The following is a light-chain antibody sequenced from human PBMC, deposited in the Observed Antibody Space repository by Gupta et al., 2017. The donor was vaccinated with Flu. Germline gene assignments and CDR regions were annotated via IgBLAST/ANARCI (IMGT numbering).Light chain of an antibody. J-gene: IGKJ4*01. V-gene: IGKV2-28*01. CDR1: QSLLHSNGYNY. Sequence: DIVMTQSPLSLPVTPGEPASISCRASQSLLHSNGYNYWYWYLQKPGPSPLLRSYLGSNRAAGVPYSCSGSGSGTDLTLNISRLEAVDVWFYYYMDAIHSFTFGRGTQVEIK. CDR2: LGS. CDR3: MDAIHSFT.